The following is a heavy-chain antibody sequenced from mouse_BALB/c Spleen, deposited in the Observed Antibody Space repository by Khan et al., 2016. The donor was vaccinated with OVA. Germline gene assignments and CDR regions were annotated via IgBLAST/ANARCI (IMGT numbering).Heavy chain of an antibody. Sequence: EVKVEESGPGLVRPSQSLSLTCTVSGYSITSDYAWNWIRQFPGNKLEWMGYITYSGSTSYNPSLKSRISITRDTSKNQFFLQLNSVTTEDTATYYCAMGRSYWGQGTLVTVSA. D-gene: IGHD4-1*01. J-gene: IGHJ3*01. CDR1: GYSITSDYA. CDR2: ITYSGST. V-gene: IGHV3-2*02. CDR3: AMGRSY.